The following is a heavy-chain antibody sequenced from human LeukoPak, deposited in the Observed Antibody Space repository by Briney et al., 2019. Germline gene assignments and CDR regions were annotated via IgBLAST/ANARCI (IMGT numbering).Heavy chain of an antibody. Sequence: GRSLRHSCAASGFTFSSYAMHWVRQAPGKGLEWVAVISYDGSNKYYADSVKGRFTISRDNSKNTLYLQMNSLRAEDTAVYYCARVDTAMEFDYWGQGTLVTVSS. CDR1: GFTFSSYA. CDR2: ISYDGSNK. V-gene: IGHV3-30*04. D-gene: IGHD5-18*01. J-gene: IGHJ4*02. CDR3: ARVDTAMEFDY.